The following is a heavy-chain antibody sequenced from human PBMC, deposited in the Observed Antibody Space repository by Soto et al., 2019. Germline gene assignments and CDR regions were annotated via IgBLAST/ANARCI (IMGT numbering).Heavy chain of an antibody. V-gene: IGHV3-48*03. Sequence: GGSLRLSCAASGFTFSSYEMNWVRQAPGKGLEWVSYISSSGSTIYYADSVKGRFTISRDNAKNSLYLQMNSLRAEDTAVYYCARGARRGHRAYYYYGMDVWGQGTTVTVSS. CDR2: ISSSGSTI. D-gene: IGHD3-10*01. J-gene: IGHJ6*02. CDR1: GFTFSSYE. CDR3: ARGARRGHRAYYYYGMDV.